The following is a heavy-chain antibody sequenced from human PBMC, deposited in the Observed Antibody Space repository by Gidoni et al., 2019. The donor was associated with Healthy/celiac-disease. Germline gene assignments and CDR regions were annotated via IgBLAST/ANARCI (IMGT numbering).Heavy chain of an antibody. CDR3: ARHKGRSGSGWYYFDY. D-gene: IGHD6-19*01. CDR1: GYSFTRYW. J-gene: IGHJ4*02. V-gene: IGHV5-51*01. CDR2: IYPGDSDT. Sequence: EVQLVQSGAEVKKPGESLKISCKGSGYSFTRYWIGWVRQMPGQGLAWMGIIYPGDSDTRYSPSFQGQVTISADKSISTAYLQWSSLKASDTAMYYCARHKGRSGSGWYYFDYWGQGPLVTVSS.